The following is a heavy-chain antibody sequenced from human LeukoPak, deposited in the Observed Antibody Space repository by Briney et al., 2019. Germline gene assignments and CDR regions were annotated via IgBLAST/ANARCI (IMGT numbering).Heavy chain of an antibody. CDR3: ARDTRTTSDWYGLDY. D-gene: IGHD6-19*01. Sequence: GGSLRLSCAASGFIFSNYAMHWVRQAPGKGLEWVTIISSDGRNKYYADSVLGRFTISRDNSKNTLYLQMNSLTAEDTAAYYCARDTRTTSDWYGLDYWGQGTLVTVSS. J-gene: IGHJ4*02. V-gene: IGHV3-30*04. CDR1: GFIFSNYA. CDR2: ISSDGRNK.